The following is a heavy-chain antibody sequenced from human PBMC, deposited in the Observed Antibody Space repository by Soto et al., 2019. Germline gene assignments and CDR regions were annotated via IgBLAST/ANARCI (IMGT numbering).Heavy chain of an antibody. CDR2: IKQDGSEK. Sequence: EVQLVESGGGLVQPGGSLRLSCAASGFTFSSYWMSWVRQAPGKGLEWVANIKQDGSEKYYVDSVKGRFTISRDNAKNSLYLQMNSLRAEDTAVYYCAVWPHDANYYDSSGYNYYYYYGMDVWGQGTTVTVSS. J-gene: IGHJ6*02. CDR1: GFTFSSYW. V-gene: IGHV3-7*03. CDR3: AVWPHDANYYDSSGYNYYYYYGMDV. D-gene: IGHD3-22*01.